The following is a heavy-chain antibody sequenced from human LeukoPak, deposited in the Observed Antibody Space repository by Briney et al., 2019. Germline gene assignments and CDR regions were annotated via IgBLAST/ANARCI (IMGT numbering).Heavy chain of an antibody. V-gene: IGHV1-2*02. CDR3: ARDQDGIPAADPYYYYYMDV. CDR2: INPNSRGT. D-gene: IGHD6-13*01. Sequence: GASVKVSCKAFGYSFTGYYMHWVRQAPGQGLEWMGWINPNSRGTNYAQKFQGRVTMTRDTSISTAYMELSRLRSDDTAVYYCARDQDGIPAADPYYYYYMDVWGKGTTVTVSS. CDR1: GYSFTGYY. J-gene: IGHJ6*03.